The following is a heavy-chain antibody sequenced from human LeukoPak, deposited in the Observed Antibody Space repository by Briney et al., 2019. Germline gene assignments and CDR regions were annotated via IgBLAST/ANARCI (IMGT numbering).Heavy chain of an antibody. Sequence: SETLSLTCTVSGGSISSGSYFSSWIRQPAGIGLEWIGRIQTSGSTNYNPSLKSRVTISIDTSQNQFSLKLSSVTAADTAVYYCARAPHYDILTGYYAEGWFDPWGQGTLVTVSS. V-gene: IGHV4-61*02. CDR1: GGSISSGSYF. CDR3: ARAPHYDILTGYYAEGWFDP. J-gene: IGHJ5*02. CDR2: IQTSGST. D-gene: IGHD3-9*01.